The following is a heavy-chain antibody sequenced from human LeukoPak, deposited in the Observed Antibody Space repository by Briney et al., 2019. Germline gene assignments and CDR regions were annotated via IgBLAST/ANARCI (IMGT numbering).Heavy chain of an antibody. CDR3: ASGKIQWLVRGYYYGMDV. J-gene: IGHJ6*02. CDR2: FDPEDGET. CDR1: GYTLTELS. Sequence: ASVKVSCKVSGYTLTELSMHWVRQAPGKGLEWMGGFDPEDGETIYAQKFQGRVTMTEDISTDTAYMELSSLRSEDTAVYYCASGKIQWLVRGYYYGMDVWGQGTTVTVSS. D-gene: IGHD6-19*01. V-gene: IGHV1-24*01.